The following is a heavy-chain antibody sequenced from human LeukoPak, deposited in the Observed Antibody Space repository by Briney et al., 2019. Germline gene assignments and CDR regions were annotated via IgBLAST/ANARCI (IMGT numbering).Heavy chain of an antibody. CDR1: GFTFDDYG. J-gene: IGHJ3*02. V-gene: IGHV3-20*04. Sequence: GGSLRLSCAASGFTFDDYGMSWVRQAPGKGLEWVSGINWNGSSTGYADSVKGRFTISRDNAKNSLYLQMNSLRAEDTALYYCARVRVVGAMVDAFDIWGQGTMVTVSS. CDR2: INWNGSST. D-gene: IGHD1-26*01. CDR3: ARVRVVGAMVDAFDI.